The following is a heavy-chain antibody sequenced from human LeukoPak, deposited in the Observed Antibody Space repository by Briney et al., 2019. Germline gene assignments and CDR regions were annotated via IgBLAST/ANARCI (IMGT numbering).Heavy chain of an antibody. V-gene: IGHV3-23*01. CDR1: GFTFSSYA. D-gene: IGHD2-15*01. J-gene: IGHJ5*02. CDR3: ARDVGYCSGGSCS. CDR2: ISGSGGST. Sequence: GGSLRLSCAASGFTFSSYAMSWVRQAPGKGLEWVSAISGSGGSTYYADSVKGRFTISRDNSKNTLYLQMNSLRAEDTAVYYCARDVGYCSGGSCSWGQGTLVTVSS.